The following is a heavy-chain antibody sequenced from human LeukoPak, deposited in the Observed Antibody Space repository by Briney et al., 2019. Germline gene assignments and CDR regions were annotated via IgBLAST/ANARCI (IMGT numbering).Heavy chain of an antibody. CDR2: IRRGTNGYTT. CDR3: TRDAGEGGNSAFDI. J-gene: IGHJ3*02. D-gene: IGHD4-23*01. CDR1: GFTFSDYI. V-gene: IGHV3-72*01. Sequence: QSGGSLRLSCAASGFTFSDYILDWVRQAPGKGLEWVGRIRRGTNGYTTEYAASVKGRFIISRDDSQNSLYLHMNSLKTEDTAVYHCTRDAGEGGNSAFDIWGQGTMVTVSS.